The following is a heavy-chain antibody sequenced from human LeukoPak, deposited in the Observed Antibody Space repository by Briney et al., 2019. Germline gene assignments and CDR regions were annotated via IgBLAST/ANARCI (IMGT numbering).Heavy chain of an antibody. Sequence: PSGGSLRLSCAASGFTVSSYNMNWVRQAPGKGLEWVSYISSSSSTIYYADSVKGRFTISRDNANNSLYLQMNSLRAEDTAVYYCARDRIEQQRTLGRSSNYYYYYYMDVWGKGTTVTVSS. D-gene: IGHD6-13*01. CDR1: GFTVSSYN. CDR3: ARDRIEQQRTLGRSSNYYYYYYMDV. CDR2: ISSSSSTI. V-gene: IGHV3-48*01. J-gene: IGHJ6*03.